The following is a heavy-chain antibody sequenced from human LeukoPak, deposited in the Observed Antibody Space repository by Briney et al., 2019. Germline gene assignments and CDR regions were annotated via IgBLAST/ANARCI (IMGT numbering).Heavy chain of an antibody. J-gene: IGHJ4*02. CDR2: IWYDGSNK. CDR3: ARDANYYDSSGYYPL. V-gene: IGHV3-33*08. D-gene: IGHD3-22*01. Sequence: GGSLRLSCAASGFTFSSYGMHWVRQAPGKGLEWVAVIWYDGSNKYYADSVKGRFTISRDNSKNTLYLQMNSLRAEDTAVYYCARDANYYDSSGYYPLWGQGTLVTVSS. CDR1: GFTFSSYG.